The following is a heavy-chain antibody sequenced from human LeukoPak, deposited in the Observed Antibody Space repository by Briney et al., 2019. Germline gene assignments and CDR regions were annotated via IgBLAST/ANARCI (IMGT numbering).Heavy chain of an antibody. D-gene: IGHD3-10*01. CDR1: GYTFTSYA. Sequence: ASVKVSCKASGYTFTSYAMNWVRQAPGQGLEWMGWINPNSGGTNYAQKFQGRVTMTRDMSTSTVYMELSSLRSEDTAVYYCAREDSMVRGVIIRWFDPWGQGTLVTVSS. CDR3: AREDSMVRGVIIRWFDP. J-gene: IGHJ5*02. CDR2: INPNSGGT. V-gene: IGHV1-2*02.